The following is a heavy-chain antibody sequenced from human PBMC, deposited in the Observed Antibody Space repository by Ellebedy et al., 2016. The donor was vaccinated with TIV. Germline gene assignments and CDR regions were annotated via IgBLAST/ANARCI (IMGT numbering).Heavy chain of an antibody. J-gene: IGHJ4*02. Sequence: MPSETLSLTCVVKGGSFSGYFWSWIRQSPGKGLEWLGEINPSGTANYNPSLKSRVTMSVDTPEKQFSLRLTSVTAADTAVYYCVRHPTLGTLDYWGQGAQVTVSS. CDR1: GGSFSGYF. D-gene: IGHD3-16*01. CDR2: INPSGTA. V-gene: IGHV4-34*01. CDR3: VRHPTLGTLDY.